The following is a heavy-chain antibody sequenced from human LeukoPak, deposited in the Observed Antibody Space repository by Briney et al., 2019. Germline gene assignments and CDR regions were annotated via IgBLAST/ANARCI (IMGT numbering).Heavy chain of an antibody. D-gene: IGHD3-22*01. J-gene: IGHJ4*02. V-gene: IGHV3-30*02. CDR1: GFTFSSYG. Sequence: GGSLRLSCAASGFTFSSYGMHWVRQAPGKGLEWVAFIRYDGSNKYYADSVKGRFTISRDNSKNTLYLQMNSLRAEDTAVYYCASSGYYYDSSGYYPLFDYWGQGTLVTVSS. CDR2: IRYDGSNK. CDR3: ASSGYYYDSSGYYPLFDY.